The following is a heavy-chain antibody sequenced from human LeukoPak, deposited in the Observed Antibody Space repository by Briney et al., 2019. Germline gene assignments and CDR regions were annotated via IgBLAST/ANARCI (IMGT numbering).Heavy chain of an antibody. D-gene: IGHD2-21*01. Sequence: PSETLSLTCTVSGGSISSYYWSWIRQPPGKGLEWIGYIYYSGSTNYNPSLKSRVTISVDTSKNQFSLKLSSVTAADTAVYYGARSKGPRGGDYYGMDGWGQGTTVTVSS. CDR2: IYYSGST. CDR1: GGSISSYY. V-gene: IGHV4-59*01. CDR3: ARSKGPRGGDYYGMDG. J-gene: IGHJ6*02.